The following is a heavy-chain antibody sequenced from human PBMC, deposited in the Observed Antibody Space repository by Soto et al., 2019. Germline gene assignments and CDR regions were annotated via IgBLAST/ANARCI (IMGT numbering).Heavy chain of an antibody. Sequence: LSLTCAVSGGSISSGGYSWSWIRQPPGKGMEWIGYIYHSGSTYYNPSLKSRVTISVDTSKSQFSLKLGSVTAADTAVYYCTCIFSGGYGYGFYYYGMDVWGQGTMVTVSS. CDR3: TCIFSGGYGYGFYYYGMDV. V-gene: IGHV4-30-2*01. J-gene: IGHJ6*02. CDR1: GGSISSGGYS. D-gene: IGHD5-18*01. CDR2: IYHSGST.